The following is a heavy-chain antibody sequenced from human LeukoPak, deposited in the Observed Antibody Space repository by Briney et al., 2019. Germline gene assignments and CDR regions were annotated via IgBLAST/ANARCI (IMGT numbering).Heavy chain of an antibody. V-gene: IGHV1-69*13. D-gene: IGHD3-3*01. CDR3: ARDFGVVHNVVQH. CDR2: IIPIFGTA. J-gene: IGHJ1*01. CDR1: GYTFNSYG. Sequence: SVKVSCKSSGYTFNSYGITWVRQAPGQGLEWMGGIIPIFGTANYAQKFQGRVTITADESTSTAYMELSSLRSEDTAVYFCARDFGVVHNVVQHWGQGTLVTVSS.